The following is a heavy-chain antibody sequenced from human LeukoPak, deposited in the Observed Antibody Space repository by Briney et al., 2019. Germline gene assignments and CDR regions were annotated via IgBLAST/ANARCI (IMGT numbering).Heavy chain of an antibody. CDR2: IWYDGSNK. CDR3: AEDFGRFGELLSYYFDY. Sequence: GRSLRLSCAASGFTFSSYGMRWVRQAPGKGLEWVAVIWYDGSNKYYADSVKGRSTVSRDNSKNTLYLQMNSLRAEDTAVYYCAEDFGRFGELLSYYFDYWGQGTLVTVSS. D-gene: IGHD3-10*01. CDR1: GFTFSSYG. V-gene: IGHV3-33*06. J-gene: IGHJ4*02.